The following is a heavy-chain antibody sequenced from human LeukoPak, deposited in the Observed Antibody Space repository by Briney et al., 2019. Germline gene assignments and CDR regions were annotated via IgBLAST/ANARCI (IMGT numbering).Heavy chain of an antibody. CDR3: ARVQAYGGKGYFDY. J-gene: IGHJ4*02. Sequence: PSETLSLTCTVSGGSISSYYWSWIRQPPGKGLKWIGYIYYSGSTNYNPSLKSRVTISVDTSKNQFSLKLSSVTAADTAVYYCARVQAYGGKGYFDYWGQGTLVTVSS. D-gene: IGHD4-23*01. CDR1: GGSISSYY. CDR2: IYYSGST. V-gene: IGHV4-59*01.